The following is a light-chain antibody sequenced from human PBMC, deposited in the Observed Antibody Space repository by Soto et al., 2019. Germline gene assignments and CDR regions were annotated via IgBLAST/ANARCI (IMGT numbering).Light chain of an antibody. CDR3: SSYAGSSNV. CDR1: SSDVGGYNY. J-gene: IGLJ1*01. Sequence: QSALTQPPSASGSPGQSVAISCTGTSSDVGGYNYVSWYQQHPGKAPKLMIYEVNNRPSGVPDRFSGSKSGNTASLTVSGLQAEDDADYYCSSYAGSSNVFGTGTKVTVL. V-gene: IGLV2-8*01. CDR2: EVN.